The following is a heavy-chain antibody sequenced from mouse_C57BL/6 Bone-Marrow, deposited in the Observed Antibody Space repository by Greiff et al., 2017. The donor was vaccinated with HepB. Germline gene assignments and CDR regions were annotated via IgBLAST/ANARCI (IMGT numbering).Heavy chain of an antibody. J-gene: IGHJ3*01. CDR1: GYTFTDYY. Sequence: VQLQQSGPELVKPGASVKISCKASGYTFTDYYMNWVKQSHGKSLEWIGDINPNNGGTSYNQKFKGKATLTVDKSSSTAYMELRSLTSEDSAVYYCARGLLRSPYWGQGTLVTVSA. CDR3: ARGLLRSPY. D-gene: IGHD1-1*01. V-gene: IGHV1-26*01. CDR2: INPNNGGT.